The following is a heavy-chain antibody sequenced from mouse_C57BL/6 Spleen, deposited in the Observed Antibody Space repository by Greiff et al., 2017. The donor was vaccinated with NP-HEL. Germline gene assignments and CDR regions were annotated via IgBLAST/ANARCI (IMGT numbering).Heavy chain of an antibody. CDR1: GYTFTSYW. CDR3: AISPGGYYGSSYGYFDY. Sequence: QVQLQQPGAELVKPGASVKLSCKASGYTFTSYWMQWVKQRPGQGLEWIGEIDPSDSYTNYNQKFKGKATLTVDTSSSTAYMQLSSLTSEDSAVYYCAISPGGYYGSSYGYFDYWGQGTTLTVSS. J-gene: IGHJ2*01. CDR2: IDPSDSYT. D-gene: IGHD1-1*01. V-gene: IGHV1-50*01.